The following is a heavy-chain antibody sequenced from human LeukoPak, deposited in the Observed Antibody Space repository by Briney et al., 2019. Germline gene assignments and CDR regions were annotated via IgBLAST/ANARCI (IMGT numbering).Heavy chain of an antibody. D-gene: IGHD3-10*01. Sequence: PGGSLRLSCAASGFTFDDYGMSWVRQAPGKGLEWVSYINWNGGTTDYADSVKGRFTISRDNGMSSLYLQMNSLRAEDTALYYCARDYGSGSYYNGIDYWGQGTLVSVSS. CDR2: INWNGGTT. CDR1: GFTFDDYG. CDR3: ARDYGSGSYYNGIDY. V-gene: IGHV3-20*04. J-gene: IGHJ4*02.